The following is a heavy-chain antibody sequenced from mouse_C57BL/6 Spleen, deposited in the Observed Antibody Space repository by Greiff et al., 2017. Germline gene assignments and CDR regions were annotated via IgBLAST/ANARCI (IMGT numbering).Heavy chain of an antibody. J-gene: IGHJ2*01. CDR1: GYTFTDYE. CDR2: IDPETGGT. Sequence: QVQLQQSGAELVRPGASVTLSCKASGYTFTDYEMHWVKQTPVHGLEWIGAIDPETGGTAYNQKFKGKAILTADKSSSTAYMELRSLTSEDSAVYYCTRWAGGSTYPFDYWGQGTTLTVSS. CDR3: TRWAGGSTYPFDY. V-gene: IGHV1-15*01. D-gene: IGHD1-1*01.